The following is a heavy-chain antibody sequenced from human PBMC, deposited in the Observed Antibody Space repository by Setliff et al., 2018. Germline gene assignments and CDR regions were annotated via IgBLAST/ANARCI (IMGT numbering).Heavy chain of an antibody. CDR1: GYTFSNYY. CDR3: ARDPTTYYDILTGSSSRRYGMDV. D-gene: IGHD3-9*01. CDR2: INPSGGST. J-gene: IGHJ6*02. V-gene: IGHV1-46*01. Sequence: ASVKVSCKASGYTFSNYYMHWVRQAPGQGLEWMGIINPSGGSTSYAQKFQGRVTMTRDTSTSTVYMELSSLRSEDTAVYYCARDPTTYYDILTGSSSRRYGMDVWGQGTTVTVSS.